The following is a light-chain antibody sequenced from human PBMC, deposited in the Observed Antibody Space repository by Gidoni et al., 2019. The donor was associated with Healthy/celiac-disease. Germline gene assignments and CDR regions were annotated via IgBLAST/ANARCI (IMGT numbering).Light chain of an antibody. Sequence: SYVLTQPPSGPAAPGKTARLTCGGNNIGSKSVHWYQQKPGQAPVLVIYDDSDRPSGIPERFSGSNSGNTATLTISRVEAGDEADYYGQVWDSSSDHVVFGGGTKLTVL. CDR3: QVWDSSSDHVV. CDR2: DDS. J-gene: IGLJ2*01. V-gene: IGLV3-21*04. CDR1: NIGSKS.